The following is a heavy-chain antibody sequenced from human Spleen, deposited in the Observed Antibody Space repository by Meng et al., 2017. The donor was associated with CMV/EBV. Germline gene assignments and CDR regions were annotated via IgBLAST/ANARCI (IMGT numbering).Heavy chain of an antibody. V-gene: IGHV3-48*03. Sequence: GGSLRLSCAASGFTFSSYEMNWVRQAPGKGLEWVSYISSSGSTIYYADSVKGRFTISRDNAKNSLYLQMNSLRAEDTAVYYCATIRGYCSSTSCPDYFDYWGQGTLVTVSS. CDR3: ATIRGYCSSTSCPDYFDY. CDR2: ISSSGSTI. J-gene: IGHJ4*02. D-gene: IGHD2-2*01. CDR1: GFTFSSYE.